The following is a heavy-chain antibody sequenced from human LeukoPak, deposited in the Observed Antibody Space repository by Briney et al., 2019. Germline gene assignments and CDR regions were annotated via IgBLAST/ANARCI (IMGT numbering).Heavy chain of an antibody. CDR3: ATDLGGIVATKDY. D-gene: IGHD5-12*01. V-gene: IGHV1-2*02. CDR1: GYTFTGYY. J-gene: IGHJ4*02. Sequence: ASVKVSCKASGYTFTGYYMHWVRQAPGQGLEWMGWINPNSGGTNYAQKFQGRVTMTRDTSISTAYMELSRLRSDDTAVYYCATDLGGIVATKDYWGQGTLVTVSS. CDR2: INPNSGGT.